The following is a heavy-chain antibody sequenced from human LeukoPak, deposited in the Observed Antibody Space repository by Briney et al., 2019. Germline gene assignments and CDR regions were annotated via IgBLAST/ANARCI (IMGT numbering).Heavy chain of an antibody. CDR3: AKEESFHDKVFAY. D-gene: IGHD5/OR15-5a*01. CDR1: GFTFDDFA. V-gene: IGHV3-9*01. CDR2: IRWDSGNK. J-gene: IGHJ4*02. Sequence: GGSLRLSCAASGFTFDDFAMHWVRQAPGKGPEWVSSIRWDSGNKRYADSVRGRFTISRDNAKNSLYLQMNSLGAEDTAFYYCAKEESFHDKVFAYWGQGTLVTVSS.